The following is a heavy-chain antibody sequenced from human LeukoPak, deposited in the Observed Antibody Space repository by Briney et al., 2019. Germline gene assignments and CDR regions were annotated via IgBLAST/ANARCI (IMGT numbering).Heavy chain of an antibody. D-gene: IGHD3-22*01. CDR3: ARDWGTMIVVVVDAFDI. Sequence: ASVNVSCKASGYTFTSYGISWVRQAPGQGLEWMGWISAYNGNTNYAQKLQGRVTMTTDTSTSTAYMELRSLRSDDTAVYYCARDWGTMIVVVVDAFDIWGQGTMVTVSS. V-gene: IGHV1-18*01. J-gene: IGHJ3*02. CDR2: ISAYNGNT. CDR1: GYTFTSYG.